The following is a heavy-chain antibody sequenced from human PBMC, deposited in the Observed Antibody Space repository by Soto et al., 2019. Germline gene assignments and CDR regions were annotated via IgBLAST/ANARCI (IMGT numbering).Heavy chain of an antibody. V-gene: IGHV3-53*01. CDR1: GFTVGSNY. CDR3: ARDSPVGVTRYFDY. D-gene: IGHD1-26*01. CDR2: IYSGGTT. J-gene: IGHJ4*02. Sequence: PGGSMRLSCAASGFTVGSNYISWARKAPGKGLEWVSVIYSGGTTFYANSVKGRFTISRDNSKNTLYLQIDSLRVEDTAVYYCARDSPVGVTRYFDYWGQGTLVTVSS.